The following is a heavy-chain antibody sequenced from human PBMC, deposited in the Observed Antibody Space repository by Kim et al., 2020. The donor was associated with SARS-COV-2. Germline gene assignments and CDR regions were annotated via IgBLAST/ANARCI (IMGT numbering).Heavy chain of an antibody. CDR2: ISSSSSYI. V-gene: IGHV3-21*01. CDR1: GFTFSSYS. Sequence: GGSLRLSCAASGFTFSSYSMNWVRQAPGKGLEWVSSISSSSSYIYYADSVKGRFTISIDNAKNSLYLQMNSLRAEDTAVYYCAREVYMVRGVIPSGYFDYWGQGTLVTVSS. CDR3: AREVYMVRGVIPSGYFDY. D-gene: IGHD3-10*01. J-gene: IGHJ4*02.